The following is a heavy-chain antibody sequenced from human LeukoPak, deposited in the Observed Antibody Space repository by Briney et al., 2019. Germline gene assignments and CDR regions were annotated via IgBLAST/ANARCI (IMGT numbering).Heavy chain of an antibody. CDR1: GYTFTGYY. V-gene: IGHV1-2*02. J-gene: IGHJ4*02. D-gene: IGHD3-10*01. CDR2: INPNSGGT. CDR3: ARLVVRGVIIDPEYYFDY. Sequence: ASVTVSCKASGYTFTGYYMHWVRQAPGQGLEWMGWINPNSGGTNYAQKFQGRVTMTRDTSISTAYMELSRLRSDDTAVYYCARLVVRGVIIDPEYYFDYWGQGTLVTVSS.